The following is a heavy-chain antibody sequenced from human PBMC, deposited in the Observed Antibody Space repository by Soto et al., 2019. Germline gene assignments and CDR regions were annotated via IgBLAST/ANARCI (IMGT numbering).Heavy chain of an antibody. CDR3: VRPLRRDDDNERHFDL. CDR2: ISYDGSNK. D-gene: IGHD1-1*01. J-gene: IGHJ2*01. CDR1: GFTFSSYA. V-gene: IGHV3-30-3*01. Sequence: QVQLVESGGGVVQPGRSLRLSCAASGFTFSSYAMHWVRQAPGKGLEWVAVISYDGSNKYYTDSVKRRFTISRDTSTYPIYLQMNSLRAKDTAVYDCVRPLRRDDDNERHFDLGGSATLVTVSS.